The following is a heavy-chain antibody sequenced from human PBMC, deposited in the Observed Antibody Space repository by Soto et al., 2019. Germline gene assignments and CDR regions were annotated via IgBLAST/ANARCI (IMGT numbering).Heavy chain of an antibody. CDR1: GGSFSGYY. Sequence: SETLSLTCAVYGGSFSGYYWSWIRQPPGKGLEWIGEINHSGSTNYNPSLKSRVTISVDTSKKQFSLKLSSVTAADTTVYYCARGGIIMVRGRHWFDPWGQGTLVTVSS. CDR2: INHSGST. D-gene: IGHD3-10*01. J-gene: IGHJ5*02. V-gene: IGHV4-34*01. CDR3: ARGGIIMVRGRHWFDP.